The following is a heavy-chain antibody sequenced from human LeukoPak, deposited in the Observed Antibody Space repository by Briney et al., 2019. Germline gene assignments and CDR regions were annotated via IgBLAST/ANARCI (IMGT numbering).Heavy chain of an antibody. D-gene: IGHD1-1*01. V-gene: IGHV1-69*13. CDR2: IIPIFGTA. Sequence: ASVKVSCKASGGTFSSYAISWVRQAPGQGLEWMGGIIPIFGTANYAQKFQGRVTITADESTSTAYMELSSLRSEDTAVYYCAREGRPGTTGEINWGQGTLVTVSS. CDR1: GGTFSSYA. J-gene: IGHJ4*02. CDR3: AREGRPGTTGEIN.